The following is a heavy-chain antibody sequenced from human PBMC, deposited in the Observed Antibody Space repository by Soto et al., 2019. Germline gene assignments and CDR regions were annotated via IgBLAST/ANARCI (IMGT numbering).Heavy chain of an antibody. CDR3: VSYGSGSLVGDDAFDI. D-gene: IGHD3-10*01. V-gene: IGHV4-59*01. J-gene: IGHJ3*02. CDR2: IHYTGST. CDR1: GGSISGFY. Sequence: PSETLSLTCIVSGGSISGFYWTWIRQPPGKGLEWIGYIHYTGSTKYNPSLRSRVSFSVDTSQNQFSLRLTSATAADTAVYYCVSYGSGSLVGDDAFDIWGQGTTVTVSS.